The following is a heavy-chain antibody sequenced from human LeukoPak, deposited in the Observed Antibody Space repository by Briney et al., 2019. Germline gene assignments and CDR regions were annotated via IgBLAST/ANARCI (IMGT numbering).Heavy chain of an antibody. CDR2: INAGNGNT. V-gene: IGHV1-3*01. J-gene: IGHJ4*02. D-gene: IGHD3-22*01. CDR1: GYTFTSYA. CDR3: AREYSSAMDFDY. Sequence: ASVKVSCKASGYTFTSYAMHWVRQAPGQRLEWMGWINAGNGNTEYSQKFQGRVTITRDTSASTAYMELSSLRSEDTAVYYCAREYSSAMDFDYWGQGTLVTVSS.